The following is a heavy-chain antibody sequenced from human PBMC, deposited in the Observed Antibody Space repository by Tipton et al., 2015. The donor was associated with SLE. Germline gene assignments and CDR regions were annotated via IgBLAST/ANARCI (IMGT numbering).Heavy chain of an antibody. CDR2: IHSSGST. V-gene: IGHV4-59*08. J-gene: IGHJ3*01. D-gene: IGHD2-15*01. CDR3: AGYCSGGGCYSGSFDL. Sequence: TLSLTCTVSGGSISSSYWSWIRQPPGKGLEWIGYIHSSGSTNYNPSLQSRVSLSVDTSKNQFSLNLMSVTAADTAVYFCAGYCSGGGCYSGSFDLWGQGTMVTVSS. CDR1: GGSISSSY.